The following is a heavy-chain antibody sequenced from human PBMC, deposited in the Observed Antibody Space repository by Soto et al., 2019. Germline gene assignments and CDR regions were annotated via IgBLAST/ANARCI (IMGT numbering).Heavy chain of an antibody. CDR3: ARGDSSGYYYQRGY. J-gene: IGHJ4*02. D-gene: IGHD3-22*01. CDR2: ISGSGGST. CDR1: GFTFSSYA. Sequence: PGGSLRLSCAASGFTFSSYAMSWVRQAPGKGLEWVSAISGSGGSTYYADSVKGRFTISRDNSKTTLYLQMNSLRAEDTAVYYSARGDSSGYYYQRGYWGQGTLVTVSS. V-gene: IGHV3-23*01.